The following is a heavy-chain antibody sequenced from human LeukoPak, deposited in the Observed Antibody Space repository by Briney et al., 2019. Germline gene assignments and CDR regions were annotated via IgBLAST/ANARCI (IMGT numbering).Heavy chain of an antibody. J-gene: IGHJ4*02. D-gene: IGHD1-26*01. V-gene: IGHV3-21*01. CDR2: IAISGTYI. CDR3: TRDLSATARAYDY. CDR1: GFILSDYN. Sequence: GGSLRLSCAASGFILSDYNMNWVRQAPGTGLEWVSFIAISGTYITYADSVKGRFTISRDNAKNSLYLQMNSLRVEDTAVYYCTRDLSATARAYDYWGQGTLVTVSS.